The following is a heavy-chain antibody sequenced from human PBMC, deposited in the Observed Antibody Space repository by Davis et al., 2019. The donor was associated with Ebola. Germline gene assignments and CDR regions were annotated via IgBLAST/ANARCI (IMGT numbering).Heavy chain of an antibody. CDR3: AREGDVDTAMVTRWFDP. CDR1: GYTFTSLD. Sequence: ASVKVSCKASGYTFTSLDINWVRQATGQGLEWMGWMNPHSGNTGYAQKFQGRVTITADESTSTAYMELSSLRSEDTAVYYCAREGDVDTAMVTRWFDPWGQGTLVTVSS. D-gene: IGHD5-18*01. V-gene: IGHV1-8*01. CDR2: MNPHSGNT. J-gene: IGHJ5*02.